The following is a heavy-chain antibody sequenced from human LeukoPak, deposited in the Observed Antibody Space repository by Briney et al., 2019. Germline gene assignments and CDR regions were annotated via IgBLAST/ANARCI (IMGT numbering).Heavy chain of an antibody. D-gene: IGHD1-14*01. CDR1: GGSIRSSYYY. CDR2: IYDSGST. V-gene: IGHV4-39*01. CDR3: ARQSLSTGDAFDI. Sequence: KPSETLSLTCTVSGGSIRSSYYYWGWIRQPPGKGLEWIGSIYDSGSTYYNPSLKSRVTISVDTSKNQFSLKLSSVTAADTAVYYCARQSLSTGDAFDIWGQGTMVTVSS. J-gene: IGHJ3*02.